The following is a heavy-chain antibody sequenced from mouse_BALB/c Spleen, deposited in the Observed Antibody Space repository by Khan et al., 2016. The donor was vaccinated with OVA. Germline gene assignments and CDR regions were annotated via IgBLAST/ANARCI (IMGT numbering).Heavy chain of an antibody. CDR1: GYSITSGYG. Sequence: EVQLQESGPGLVKPSQSLSLTCTITGYSITSGYGWNWIRQFPGNKLELMGYISYSGSTHYNPSLKSRISITRDTSKNQFFLQLNSVTTAELATYYCARTARIKYWGQGTTLTVSS. V-gene: IGHV3-2*02. J-gene: IGHJ2*01. D-gene: IGHD1-2*01. CDR3: ARTARIKY. CDR2: ISYSGST.